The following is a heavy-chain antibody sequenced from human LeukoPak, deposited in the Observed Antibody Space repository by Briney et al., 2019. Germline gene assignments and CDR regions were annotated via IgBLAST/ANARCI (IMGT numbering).Heavy chain of an antibody. J-gene: IGHJ4*02. CDR2: VSGRDDST. V-gene: IGHV3-23*01. D-gene: IGHD3-9*01. Sequence: GGSLRLSCAASGFTFSNYAMYWVRQAPGKGLEWVSAVSGRDDSTYYADSVKGRFTISRDASKNTLYLQMNSLRAEDAAVYYCAKWGDYDILTGYYDPDYWGQGTLVTVSS. CDR3: AKWGDYDILTGYYDPDY. CDR1: GFTFSNYA.